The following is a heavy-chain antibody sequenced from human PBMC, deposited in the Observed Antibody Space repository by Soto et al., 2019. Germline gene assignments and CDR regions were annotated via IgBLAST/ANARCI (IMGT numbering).Heavy chain of an antibody. CDR2: IMPVFGRP. CDR3: ARQFDYDTSGYYYAY. J-gene: IGHJ4*02. D-gene: IGHD3-22*01. V-gene: IGHV1-69*13. CDR1: GYTFTSYD. Sequence: SVKVSCKASGYTFTSYDINWVRQAPGQGLEWMGGIMPVFGRPNYAQKFQGRVTITADEDTRTAYMELSRLKSDDTAVYYCARQFDYDTSGYYYAYWGQGTQVTVSS.